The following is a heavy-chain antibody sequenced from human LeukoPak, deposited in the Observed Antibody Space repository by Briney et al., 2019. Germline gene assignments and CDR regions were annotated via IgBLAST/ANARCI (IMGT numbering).Heavy chain of an antibody. Sequence: GGSLRLSCAASGFTVSSNYMSWVRQAPGKGLEWGSVIYSGGSTYYTDSVKGRFTISRDNSKNTLYLQMNSLRAEDTAVYYCARVSGYYDSSGYYHGWFDPWGQGTLVTVSS. CDR2: IYSGGST. D-gene: IGHD3-22*01. J-gene: IGHJ5*02. CDR3: ARVSGYYDSSGYYHGWFDP. V-gene: IGHV3-53*01. CDR1: GFTVSSNY.